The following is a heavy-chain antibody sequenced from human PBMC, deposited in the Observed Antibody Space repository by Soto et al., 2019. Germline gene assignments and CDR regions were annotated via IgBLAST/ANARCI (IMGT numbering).Heavy chain of an antibody. D-gene: IGHD2-8*01. J-gene: IGHJ4*02. CDR2: VSLTCDRT. V-gene: IGHV3-23*01. CDR1: RFSFSSYE. CDR3: ARGGGYCTPTSCAIDS. Sequence: QTGGSLRLSCVASRFSFSSYEMSWVRQAAGKGLEWVSRVSLTCDRTNYAGSVKGRFTVSRDNFKNTLYLEMDSLRPEDTAIYYCARGGGYCTPTSCAIDSWGRGTQVNV.